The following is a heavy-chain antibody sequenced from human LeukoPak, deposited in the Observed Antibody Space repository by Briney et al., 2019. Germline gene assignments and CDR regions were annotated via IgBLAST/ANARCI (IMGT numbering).Heavy chain of an antibody. Sequence: PGGSLRLSRAASGFTFSSYAMSWVRQAPGKGLEWVSAISGSGGSTYYADSVKGRFTISRDNSKNTLYLRMNSLRAEDTAVYYCAKGTSDGYDSSGYYYWGQGTLVTVSS. CDR2: ISGSGGST. CDR1: GFTFSSYA. CDR3: AKGTSDGYDSSGYYY. V-gene: IGHV3-23*01. J-gene: IGHJ4*02. D-gene: IGHD3-22*01.